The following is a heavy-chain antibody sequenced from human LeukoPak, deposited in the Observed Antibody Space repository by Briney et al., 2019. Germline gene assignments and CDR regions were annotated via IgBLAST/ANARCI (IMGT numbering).Heavy chain of an antibody. D-gene: IGHD3-9*01. V-gene: IGHV3-23*01. J-gene: IGHJ3*02. Sequence: GGSLRLSCAASGFTITTYAMGWVRQAPGKGLEWVSVISDRGDSTHYADSVKGRFTISRDSSKNTLYLQINSLRGKDTAVYYCAKGRWGLTINNFDIWGQGTMVTVSS. CDR2: ISDRGDST. CDR1: GFTITTYA. CDR3: AKGRWGLTINNFDI.